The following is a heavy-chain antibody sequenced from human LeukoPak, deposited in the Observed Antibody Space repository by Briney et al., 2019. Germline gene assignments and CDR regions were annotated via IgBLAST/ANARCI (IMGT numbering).Heavy chain of an antibody. D-gene: IGHD3-3*01. CDR3: ARDFIFGVGLSPEDL. J-gene: IGHJ2*01. CDR2: MNPNSGNT. V-gene: IGHV1-8*02. Sequence: ASVKVSCKASGYTFTSYDINWVRQATRLGLEWMGWMNPNSGNTGYAQKSQGRVTMTRDTSISTAYMELSRLRSDDTAVYYCARDFIFGVGLSPEDLWGRGTLVTVSS. CDR1: GYTFTSYD.